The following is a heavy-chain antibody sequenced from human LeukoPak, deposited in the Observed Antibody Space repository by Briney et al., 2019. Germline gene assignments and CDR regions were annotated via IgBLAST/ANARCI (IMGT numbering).Heavy chain of an antibody. D-gene: IGHD3-10*01. CDR3: ARDLSRGARSGSSGYYMDV. CDR1: GFTFSSYS. J-gene: IGHJ6*03. V-gene: IGHV3-48*04. CDR2: ISSSGSTI. Sequence: PGGSLRLSCAASGFTFSSYSMNWVRQAPGKGLEWVSYISSSGSTIYYADSVKGRFTISRDNAKNSLYLQMNSLRAEDTAVYYCARDLSRGARSGSSGYYMDVWGKGTTVTVSS.